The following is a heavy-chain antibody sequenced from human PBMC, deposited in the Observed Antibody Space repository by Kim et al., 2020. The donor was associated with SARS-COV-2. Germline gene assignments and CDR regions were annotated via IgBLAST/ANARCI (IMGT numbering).Heavy chain of an antibody. CDR2: IKSDGSDK. J-gene: IGHJ4*02. CDR1: GFTFSSYW. CDR3: VRGGAD. D-gene: IGHD1-26*01. Sequence: GGSLRLSCAASGFTFSSYWMNWVRQAPGKGLEWVANIKSDGSDKYYVDSVKGRFTISRDNAKNSVYLQMNSLRVEDTAVYFCVRGGADWGQGTLGTVSS. V-gene: IGHV3-7*01.